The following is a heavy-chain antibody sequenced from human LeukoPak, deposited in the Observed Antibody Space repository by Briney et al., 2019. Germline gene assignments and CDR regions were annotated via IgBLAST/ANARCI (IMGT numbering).Heavy chain of an antibody. Sequence: ASVKVSCKASGYTFTSYGISWVRQAPGQGLEWMGWISAYNGNTNYAQKLQGRVTMTTDTSTSTAYMELRSLRSDDTAVYYCARARGRAMREGRATPGFYYYMDVWGKGTTVTVSS. D-gene: IGHD2-2*01. V-gene: IGHV1-18*01. J-gene: IGHJ6*03. CDR3: ARARGRAMREGRATPGFYYYMDV. CDR2: ISAYNGNT. CDR1: GYTFTSYG.